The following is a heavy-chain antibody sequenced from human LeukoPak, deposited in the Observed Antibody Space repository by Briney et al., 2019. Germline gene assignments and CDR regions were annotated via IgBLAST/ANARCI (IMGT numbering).Heavy chain of an antibody. CDR2: IIPIFGIA. V-gene: IGHV1-69*04. D-gene: IGHD3-9*01. CDR3: ARDFDGPGFSHYDILTGKN. J-gene: IGHJ4*02. Sequence: VASVEVSCKASGGTFSSYAISWVRQAPGQGLEWMGRIIPIFGIANYAQKFQGRVTITADKSTSTAYMELSSLRSEDTAVYYCARDFDGPGFSHYDILTGKNWGQGTLVTVSS. CDR1: GGTFSSYA.